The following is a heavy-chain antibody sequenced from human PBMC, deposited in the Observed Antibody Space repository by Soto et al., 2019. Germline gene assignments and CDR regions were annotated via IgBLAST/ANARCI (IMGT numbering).Heavy chain of an antibody. D-gene: IGHD1-26*01. CDR2: ISSSSSTI. J-gene: IGHJ6*02. Sequence: PGGSLRLSCAASDPTFSSYSMNWVRPAPGKGLEWVSYISSSSSTIYYPDSVKGRFTISRDNAKNSLYLQMNSLRAEDTAVYYCASTKRGGSYYYYGMDVWGQGTTVTVSS. CDR1: DPTFSSYS. V-gene: IGHV3-48*01. CDR3: ASTKRGGSYYYYGMDV.